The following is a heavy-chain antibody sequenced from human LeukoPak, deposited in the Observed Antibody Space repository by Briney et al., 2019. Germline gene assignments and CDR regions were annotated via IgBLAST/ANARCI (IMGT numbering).Heavy chain of an antibody. V-gene: IGHV3-30*04. Sequence: GGSLRLSCAASGFTFSSYAMHWVRQAPGKGLEWVAVISYDGSNKYYADSVKGRFTISRDNSKNTLYLQMNSLRAEDTAVYYCARGGDGYNWYYYYYMDVWGKGTTVTISS. D-gene: IGHD5-24*01. CDR1: GFTFSSYA. J-gene: IGHJ6*03. CDR2: ISYDGSNK. CDR3: ARGGDGYNWYYYYYMDV.